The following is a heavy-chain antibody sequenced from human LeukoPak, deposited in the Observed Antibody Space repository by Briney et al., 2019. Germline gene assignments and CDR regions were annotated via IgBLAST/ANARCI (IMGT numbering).Heavy chain of an antibody. CDR3: ARLYTRLTRSIWGRFGP. CDR2: IYPGDSHT. CDR1: GYTFSNYW. Sequence: GESIKISCWGSGYTFSNYWIAWVRQTPGKGLDWIGIIYPGDSHTRYSPSFQGQVTISADKSSGTAYLQWNSLKASDTAIYYCARLYTRLTRSIWGRFGPWGQGTLVTVSS. D-gene: IGHD3-16*01. J-gene: IGHJ5*02. V-gene: IGHV5-51*01.